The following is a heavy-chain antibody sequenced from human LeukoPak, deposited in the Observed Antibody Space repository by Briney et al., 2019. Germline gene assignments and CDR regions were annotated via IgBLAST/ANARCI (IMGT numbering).Heavy chain of an antibody. Sequence: PSETLSLTCAVYAGSFSGYYWSWIRHPPGKGLDWIGEINHSGSANYNPSLKSRVSISVDTSNNHFSLKLSSVTAADTAVYYCARGRRITSYYGSGNYYNYWGQGTLVTVSS. J-gene: IGHJ4*02. CDR3: ARGRRITSYYGSGNYYNY. V-gene: IGHV4-34*01. D-gene: IGHD3-10*01. CDR2: INHSGSA. CDR1: AGSFSGYY.